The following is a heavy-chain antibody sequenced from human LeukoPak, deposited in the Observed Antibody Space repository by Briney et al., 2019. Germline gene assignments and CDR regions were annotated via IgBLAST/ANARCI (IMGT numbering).Heavy chain of an antibody. CDR2: ISAYNGNT. CDR3: ARRRGVYYYDSSGYYYVLDY. V-gene: IGHV1-18*01. D-gene: IGHD3-22*01. CDR1: GYTFTSYG. J-gene: IGHJ4*02. Sequence: ASVKVSCKASGYTFTSYGISWVRQAPGQGLEWMGWISAYNGNTNYAQKLQGRVTMTTDTSTSTAYMELRSLRSDDTAVYYCARRRGVYYYDSSGYYYVLDYWGQGTLVTVSS.